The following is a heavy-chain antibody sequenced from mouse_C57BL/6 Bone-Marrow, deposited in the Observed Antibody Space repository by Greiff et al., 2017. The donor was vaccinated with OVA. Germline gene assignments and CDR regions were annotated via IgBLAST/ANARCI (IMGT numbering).Heavy chain of an antibody. V-gene: IGHV1-69*01. CDR1: GYTFTSYW. D-gene: IGHD2-5*01. J-gene: IGHJ3*01. CDR3: ARMHYSNYGFAY. CDR2: IDPSDSYT. Sequence: QVQLQQPGAELVMPGASVKLSCKASGYTFTSYWMHWVKQRPGQGLEWIGEIDPSDSYTNYNQKFKGKSTLTVDKSSSTAYMQLSSLTSEDSAVYYCARMHYSNYGFAYWGQGTLVTVSA.